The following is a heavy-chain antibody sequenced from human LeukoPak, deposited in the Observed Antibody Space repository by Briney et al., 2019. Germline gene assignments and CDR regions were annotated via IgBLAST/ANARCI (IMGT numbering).Heavy chain of an antibody. CDR1: GGSFSGYY. J-gene: IGHJ6*03. Sequence: PSGTLSLTCAVYGGSFSGYYWSWIRQPPGKGLEWIGEINHSGSTNYNPSLKSRVTISVDTSKNQFSLKLSSVTAADTAVYYCARGGYYYDSSGYYPSFYYYYYMDVWGKGTTVTVSS. CDR3: ARGGYYYDSSGYYPSFYYYYYMDV. V-gene: IGHV4-34*01. D-gene: IGHD3-22*01. CDR2: INHSGST.